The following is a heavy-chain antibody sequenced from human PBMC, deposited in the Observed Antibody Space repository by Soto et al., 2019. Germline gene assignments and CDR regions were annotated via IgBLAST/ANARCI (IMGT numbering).Heavy chain of an antibody. D-gene: IGHD2-2*01. CDR1: GYTFSDYY. Sequence: ASVKVSCKASGYTFSDYYIHWVRQAPGQGLEWMGWISPRTGSANFAQTFQGRVSMTRDTSITTAYMELRRLKSDDTAVYYCARGPYYGPYRSSSSTSCSAPPYYYYYGMDVWGQGTTVTVSS. V-gene: IGHV1-2*02. J-gene: IGHJ6*02. CDR3: ARGPYYGPYRSSSSTSCSAPPYYYYYGMDV. CDR2: ISPRTGSA.